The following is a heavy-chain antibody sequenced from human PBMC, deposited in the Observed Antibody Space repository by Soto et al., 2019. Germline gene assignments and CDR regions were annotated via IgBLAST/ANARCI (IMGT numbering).Heavy chain of an antibody. V-gene: IGHV1-2*04. CDR1: GHTFTGYY. CDR2: INPNSGGT. D-gene: IGHD2-15*01. CDR3: ARVGDCSGGSCYGGYYYGMDV. Sequence: ASVKVSCKASGHTFTGYYMHWVRQAPGQGLEWMGWINPNSGGTNYAQKFQGWVTMTRDTSISTAYMELSRLRSYDTAVYYCARVGDCSGGSCYGGYYYGMDVWGQGTTVTVSS. J-gene: IGHJ6*02.